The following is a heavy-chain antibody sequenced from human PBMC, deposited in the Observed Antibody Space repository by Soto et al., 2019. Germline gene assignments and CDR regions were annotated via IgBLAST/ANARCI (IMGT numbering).Heavy chain of an antibody. CDR2: IYYSGST. CDR1: GGSISSYY. Sequence: PSGTLSLTCAVSGGSISSYYWSWIRQPPGKGLEWIGYIYYSGSTNYNPSLKSRVTISVDTSKNQFSLKLSSVTAADTAVYYCARLVGATPGLDYYYGMDVWGQGTTVTVSS. J-gene: IGHJ6*02. V-gene: IGHV4-59*01. D-gene: IGHD1-26*01. CDR3: ARLVGATPGLDYYYGMDV.